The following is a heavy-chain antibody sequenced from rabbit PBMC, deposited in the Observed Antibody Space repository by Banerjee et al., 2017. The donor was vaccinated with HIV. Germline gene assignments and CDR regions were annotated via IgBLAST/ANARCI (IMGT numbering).Heavy chain of an antibody. D-gene: IGHD6-1*01. CDR1: GFSFSSSYY. CDR2: IYAGSSGST. V-gene: IGHV1S40*01. J-gene: IGHJ6*01. CDR3: ARDGGYDGYDADL. Sequence: QSLEESGGDLVKPGASLTLTCTASGFSFSSSYYMCWVRQAPGKGLEWIACIYAGSSGSTYYASWAKGRFTISKTSSTTVTLQMTSLTAADTATYFCARDGGYDGYDADLWGPGTLVTVS.